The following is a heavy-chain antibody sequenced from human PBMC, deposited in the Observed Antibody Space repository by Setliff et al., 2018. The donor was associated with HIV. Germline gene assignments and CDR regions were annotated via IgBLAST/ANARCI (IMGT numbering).Heavy chain of an antibody. CDR1: GYTFTSYH. J-gene: IGHJ3*02. V-gene: IGHV1-46*01. D-gene: IGHD5-18*01. CDR2: INPSGGST. CDR3: ARGPWIQLWSSELDAFDI. Sequence: ASVKVSCKASGYTFTSYHIHWVRQAPGQGLEWMGVINPSGGSTSYAQKFQGRVTLTRDTSTSTVYMELSSLRSEDTAVYYCARGPWIQLWSSELDAFDIWGQGTMVTVSS.